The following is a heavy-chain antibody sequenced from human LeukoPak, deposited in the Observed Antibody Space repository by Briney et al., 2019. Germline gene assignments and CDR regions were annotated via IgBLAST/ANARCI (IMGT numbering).Heavy chain of an antibody. CDR3: AINNYFGSGYYRDWIDP. Sequence: GGSLRLSCAASGFTFSTYWMTWVRQAPGKGLEWVANIKQDGGEKFYVDSVKGRFTISRDTSKNTLDLQMNSLRPEDTAVYYCAINNYFGSGYYRDWIDPWGQGTLVTVSS. CDR2: IKQDGGEK. J-gene: IGHJ5*02. CDR1: GFTFSTYW. V-gene: IGHV3-7*01. D-gene: IGHD3-10*01.